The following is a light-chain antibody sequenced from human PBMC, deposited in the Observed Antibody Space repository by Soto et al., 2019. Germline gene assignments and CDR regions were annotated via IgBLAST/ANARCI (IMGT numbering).Light chain of an antibody. V-gene: IGKV3-20*01. CDR3: QQYGSATWT. J-gene: IGKJ1*01. Sequence: EIVLTESPGTLSCSRGERATLSCRASQSVRSSYLDWYQQKPAQAPRLLIYGASSSVTGIPERFSGSESGTDYTLPLSSLEPEDFAAYYCQQYGSATWTCGQGT. CDR2: GAS. CDR1: QSVRSSY.